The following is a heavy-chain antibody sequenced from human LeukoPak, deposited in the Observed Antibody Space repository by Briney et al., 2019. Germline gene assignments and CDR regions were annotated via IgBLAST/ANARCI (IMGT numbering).Heavy chain of an antibody. CDR3: ARGWGYSSSSYFDY. J-gene: IGHJ4*02. CDR1: GGSISSSRYY. Sequence: SETLSLTCTVSGGSISSSRYYWGWIRQPPGKGLEWIGTIYYNGDTYYNPSLKSRVTLSVDTSKNQFSLKLSSVTAADAAVYYCARGWGYSSSSYFDYWGQGTLVTVSS. D-gene: IGHD6-6*01. V-gene: IGHV4-39*01. CDR2: IYYNGDT.